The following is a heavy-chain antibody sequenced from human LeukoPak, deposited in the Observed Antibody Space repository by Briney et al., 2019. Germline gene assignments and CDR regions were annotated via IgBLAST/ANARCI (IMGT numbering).Heavy chain of an antibody. V-gene: IGHV3-48*02. CDR3: ARGCSGSNCYEAPPFEI. Sequence: GGSLRLSCAASIFTFNNYNMNWVPQAPGKGREWISFISSSSETRHYADSVKGRFTISRDNARTSLYLKMSSLRDEDTAVYYCARGCSGSNCYEAPPFEIWGQGTMVTVSS. CDR2: ISSSSETR. CDR1: IFTFNNYN. D-gene: IGHD2-2*01. J-gene: IGHJ3*02.